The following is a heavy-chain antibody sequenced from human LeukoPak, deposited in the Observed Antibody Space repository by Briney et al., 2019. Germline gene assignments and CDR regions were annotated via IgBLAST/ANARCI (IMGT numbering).Heavy chain of an antibody. D-gene: IGHD6-19*01. J-gene: IGHJ6*03. CDR1: GFTFSSYD. Sequence: SGGSLRLSCAASGFTFSSYDLNWVRQAPGKGLEWVSGISTSGGTTYYADSVKGRFTISRDNSKNTLYLQMNSLRAEDTAVYYCAKEGSGWSVGYYYMDVWGKGTTVTISS. CDR3: AKEGSGWSVGYYYMDV. CDR2: ISTSGGTT. V-gene: IGHV3-23*01.